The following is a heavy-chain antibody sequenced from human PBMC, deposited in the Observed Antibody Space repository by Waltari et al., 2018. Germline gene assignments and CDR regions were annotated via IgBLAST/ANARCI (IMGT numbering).Heavy chain of an antibody. J-gene: IGHJ4*02. V-gene: IGHV1-69*12. Sequence: QVQLVQSGAEVKKPGSSVKVSCKASGGSFSSYASSWVRQAPGQGLEWMGGIIPIFGTANYAQKVQGRVTITADESTSTAYMELSSLRSEDTAVYYCARGARAAGTTRFPVDYWGQGTLVTVSS. CDR1: GGSFSSYA. D-gene: IGHD1-7*01. CDR3: ARGARAAGTTRFPVDY. CDR2: IIPIFGTA.